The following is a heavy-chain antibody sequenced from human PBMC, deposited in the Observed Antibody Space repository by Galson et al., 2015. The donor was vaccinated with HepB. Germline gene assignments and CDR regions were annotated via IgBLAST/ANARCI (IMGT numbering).Heavy chain of an antibody. D-gene: IGHD2-2*01. CDR3: AKEVAYELLASAFEF. J-gene: IGHJ3*01. V-gene: IGHV3-23*01. Sequence: SLRLSCADPGFTFSSYAMSWVRQAPGKGLEWVSGISGSGGSTYYADSVKGRFTISRDNSKNTLYLEVNSLRAEDTAVYYCAKEVAYELLASAFEFWGQGTMVTVSS. CDR1: GFTFSSYA. CDR2: ISGSGGST.